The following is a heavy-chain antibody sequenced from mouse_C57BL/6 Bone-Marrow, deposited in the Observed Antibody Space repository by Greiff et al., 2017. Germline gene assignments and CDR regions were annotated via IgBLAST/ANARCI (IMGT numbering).Heavy chain of an antibody. D-gene: IGHD2-4*01. Sequence: QVHVKQSGPGLVQPSQSLSITCTVSGFSLTSYGVHWVRQSPGKGLEWLGVIWSGGSTDYNAAFISRLSISKDNSKSQVFFKMNSLQAEDTAIYYCARTYDYDDEGLFDYWGQGTTLTVSS. J-gene: IGHJ2*01. CDR3: ARTYDYDDEGLFDY. CDR1: GFSLTSYG. V-gene: IGHV2-2*01. CDR2: IWSGGST.